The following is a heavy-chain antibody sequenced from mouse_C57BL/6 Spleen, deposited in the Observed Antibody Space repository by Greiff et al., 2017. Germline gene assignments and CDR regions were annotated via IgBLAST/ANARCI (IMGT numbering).Heavy chain of an antibody. CDR3: ARDSELPAPEAY. CDR1: GYSITSGYY. D-gene: IGHD2-1*01. CDR2: ISYDGSN. J-gene: IGHJ3*01. V-gene: IGHV3-6*01. Sequence: EVQLQESGPGLVKPSQSLSLTCSVTGYSITSGYYWNWIRQFPGNKLEWMGYISYDGSNNYNPSLKNRISITRDTSKNQFFLKLNSVTTEDTATYYCARDSELPAPEAYWGQGTLVTVSA.